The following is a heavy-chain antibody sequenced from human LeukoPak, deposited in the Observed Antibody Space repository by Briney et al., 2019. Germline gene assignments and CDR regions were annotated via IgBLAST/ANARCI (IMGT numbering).Heavy chain of an antibody. CDR2: IRFDGSDK. J-gene: IGHJ5*02. CDR1: GFTFSNHG. Sequence: GSLRLSCAASGFTFSNHGMHWVRQAPGKGLEWVALIRFDGSDKYYADSVKGRFTISRDNSKSTLYLQMNSLRAEDTAVYYCSKDLTSDFGGDFDPWGQGTLVTVSS. D-gene: IGHD3-10*01. CDR3: SKDLTSDFGGDFDP. V-gene: IGHV3-30*02.